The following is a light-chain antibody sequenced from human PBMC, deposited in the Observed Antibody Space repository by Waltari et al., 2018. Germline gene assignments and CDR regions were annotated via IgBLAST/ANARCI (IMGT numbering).Light chain of an antibody. CDR3: CSYAGSRTYV. Sequence: QSALTQPASVSGSPGQSITIPCTGTSSHVGNFNLVSWYQQHPGKVPKPIIYEVSKRPSGVSNHFSGSKSGNTASLTISGLRAEDEADYYCCSYAGSRTYVFGTGTKVTVL. CDR1: SSHVGNFNL. CDR2: EVS. J-gene: IGLJ1*01. V-gene: IGLV2-23*02.